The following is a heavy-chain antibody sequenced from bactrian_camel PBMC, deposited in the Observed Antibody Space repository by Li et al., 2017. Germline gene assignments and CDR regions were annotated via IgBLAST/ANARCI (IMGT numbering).Heavy chain of an antibody. CDR2: ISGDGTA. Sequence: QLVESGGGSVQAGGSLKLSCVVSGYSFSSCGMGWYRQAPGKEREMVSTISGDGTASYADSVKGRFTNSQDNAKNTLYLQMNSLKTEDTAVYYCVRGYWQTGRIPSWAIRGQGTQVTVS. CDR3: VRGYWQTGRIPSWAI. J-gene: IGHJ4*01. D-gene: IGHD2*01. V-gene: IGHV3S55*01. CDR1: GYSFSSCG.